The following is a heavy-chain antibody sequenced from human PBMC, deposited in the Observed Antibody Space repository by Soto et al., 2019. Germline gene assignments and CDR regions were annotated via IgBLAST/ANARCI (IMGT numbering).Heavy chain of an antibody. V-gene: IGHV4-39*01. D-gene: IGHD6-13*01. CDR3: ARRTNTAGGWFDS. Sequence: QLQLQESGPGLVKPSETLSLTCTVSGGSISSSSYHWGWIRQPPGKGLDWIGSIDYSGTTYYNASLSSRVTVSAVTSKMQFSLNVTSLTAADTALYYCARRTNTAGGWFDSWGQGALVTVSS. CDR1: GGSISSSSYH. J-gene: IGHJ5*01. CDR2: IDYSGTT.